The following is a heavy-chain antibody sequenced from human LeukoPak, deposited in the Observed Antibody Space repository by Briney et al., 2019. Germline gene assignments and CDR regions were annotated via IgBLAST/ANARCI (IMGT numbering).Heavy chain of an antibody. J-gene: IGHJ4*02. D-gene: IGHD1-26*01. Sequence: SETLSLTCTVSGGSISGFYWGWIRQPAGEGLEWIGRIYATGNTHYNPSLKSRVTVSVDTSKNQFSLKLTSVTAADTAVYFCARTSATGGTHFDYWGQGTLVTVSS. V-gene: IGHV4-4*07. CDR1: GGSISGFY. CDR2: IYATGNT. CDR3: ARTSATGGTHFDY.